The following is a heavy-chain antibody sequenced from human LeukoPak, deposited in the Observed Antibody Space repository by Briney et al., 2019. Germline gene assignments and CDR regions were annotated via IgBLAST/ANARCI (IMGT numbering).Heavy chain of an antibody. CDR1: VFTFSSYG. CDR3: AKDELLSRNGGLDY. D-gene: IGHD3-10*01. V-gene: IGHV3-23*01. Sequence: GGSLRLSYAASVFTFSSYGMSCVRQAPGKGLECVSAISCSGGSTYYADSVKGRFTISRDNSKNTLYLQMNSLRAEDTAVYYCAKDELLSRNGGLDYWGQGTLVTVSS. CDR2: ISCSGGST. J-gene: IGHJ4*02.